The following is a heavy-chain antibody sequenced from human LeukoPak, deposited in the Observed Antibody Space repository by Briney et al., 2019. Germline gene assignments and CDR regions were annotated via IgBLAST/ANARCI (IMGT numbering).Heavy chain of an antibody. Sequence: GGSLRLSCAASGFTFSSYGMHWVRQAPGKGLEWVAVISYDGSNKYYADSVKARFTISRDNSKNTLYLQMNSLRAEDTAVYYCAKDGRGAAIFYYYGMDVWGQGTAVTVSS. CDR2: ISYDGSNK. D-gene: IGHD2-2*02. J-gene: IGHJ6*02. CDR3: AKDGRGAAIFYYYGMDV. CDR1: GFTFSSYG. V-gene: IGHV3-30*18.